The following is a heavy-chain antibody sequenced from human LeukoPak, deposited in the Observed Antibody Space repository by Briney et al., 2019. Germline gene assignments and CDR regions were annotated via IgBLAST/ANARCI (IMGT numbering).Heavy chain of an antibody. CDR3: ARERCSGGSCYYFDY. Sequence: PGGSLGLSCAASGFTFSSYAMHWVRQAPGKGLEWVAVISYDGSNKYYADSVKGRFTISRDNSKNTLYLQMNSLRAEDTAVYYCARERCSGGSCYYFDYWGQGTLVTVSS. J-gene: IGHJ4*02. V-gene: IGHV3-30-3*01. CDR2: ISYDGSNK. D-gene: IGHD2-15*01. CDR1: GFTFSSYA.